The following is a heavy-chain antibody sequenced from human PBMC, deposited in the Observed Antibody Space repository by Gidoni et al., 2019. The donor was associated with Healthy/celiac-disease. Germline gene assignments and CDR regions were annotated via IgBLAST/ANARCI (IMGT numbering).Heavy chain of an antibody. CDR3: ARKVENDFWSGYYSY. D-gene: IGHD3-3*01. J-gene: IGHJ4*02. CDR2: IIPIFDTA. V-gene: IGHV1-69*01. Sequence: ISGVRQAPGQGLEWMGGIIPIFDTANYAQKFQGRVTITADESTSTAYMELSSLRSEDTAVYYCARKVENDFWSGYYSYWGQGTLVTVSS.